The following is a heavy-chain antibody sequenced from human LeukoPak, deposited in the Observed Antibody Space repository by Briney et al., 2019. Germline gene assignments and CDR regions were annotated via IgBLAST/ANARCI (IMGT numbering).Heavy chain of an antibody. CDR3: ARPHGSSSVWNAFDI. Sequence: GESLQISCKGSGYSFTSYWIGWVRQMPGKGLEWMGIIYPGDSDTRYSPSFQGQVTISADKSISTAYLQWSSLKASDTAMYYCARPHGSSSVWNAFDIWGQGTMVTVSS. CDR1: GYSFTSYW. CDR2: IYPGDSDT. V-gene: IGHV5-51*01. J-gene: IGHJ3*02. D-gene: IGHD6-6*01.